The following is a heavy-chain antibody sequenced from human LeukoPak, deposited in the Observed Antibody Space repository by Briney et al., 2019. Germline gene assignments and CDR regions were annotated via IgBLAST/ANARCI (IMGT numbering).Heavy chain of an antibody. CDR3: ARWPGSGNFDY. Sequence: SETLSLTCAVYGGSFSGYYWSWIRQPPGKGLEWIGEINHSGSTNYNPSLKSRVTISVDTSKNQFSLKLSSVTAADTAVYYCARWPGSGNFDYRGQGTLVTVSS. J-gene: IGHJ4*02. V-gene: IGHV4-34*01. D-gene: IGHD2-15*01. CDR1: GGSFSGYY. CDR2: INHSGST.